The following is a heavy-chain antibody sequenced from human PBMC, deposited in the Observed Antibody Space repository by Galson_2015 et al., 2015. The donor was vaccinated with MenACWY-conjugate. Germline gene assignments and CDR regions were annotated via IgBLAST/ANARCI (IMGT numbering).Heavy chain of an antibody. J-gene: IGHJ5*02. Sequence: SLRLSCAASGVTFSSYAMSWVRQAPGKGLEWVSSISTTGGTTYYADSVKGRFTISRDNSKNTRYLQMNSLRAGDTAVYYCAQGAGSRWFDPWGQGTLVIVSS. CDR1: GVTFSSYA. CDR2: ISTTGGTT. D-gene: IGHD3-10*01. V-gene: IGHV3-23*01. CDR3: AQGAGSRWFDP.